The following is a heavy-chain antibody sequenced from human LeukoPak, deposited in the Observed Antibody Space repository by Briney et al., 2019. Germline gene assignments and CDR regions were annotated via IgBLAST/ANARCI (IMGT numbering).Heavy chain of an antibody. CDR2: INPSDGST. D-gene: IGHD3-16*02. J-gene: IGHJ4*02. CDR3: ARDIGYDYVWGSYRYASFDY. V-gene: IGHV1-46*04. Sequence: ASVKVSCKASGYTFTSYYMHWVRQAPGQGPEWMGIINPSDGSTTYAQKLQGRVTMTRDMSTSTVYMELSSLRSEDTAVYYCARDIGYDYVWGSYRYASFDYWGQGTLVTVSS. CDR1: GYTFTSYY.